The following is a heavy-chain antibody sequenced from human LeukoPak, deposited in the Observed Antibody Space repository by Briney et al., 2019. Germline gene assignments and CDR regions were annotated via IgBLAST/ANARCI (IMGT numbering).Heavy chain of an antibody. CDR1: GFTFSSYS. D-gene: IGHD1-14*01. CDR2: ISSSSSYI. V-gene: IGHV3-21*01. Sequence: GGSLRLSCAASGFTFSSYSMNWVRQAPGKGLEWVSSISSSSSYIYYADSVKGRFTISRDNAKNSLYLQMNSLRAEDTAVYYCARDFRSAEYAFDIWGQGTMVTVSS. J-gene: IGHJ3*02. CDR3: ARDFRSAEYAFDI.